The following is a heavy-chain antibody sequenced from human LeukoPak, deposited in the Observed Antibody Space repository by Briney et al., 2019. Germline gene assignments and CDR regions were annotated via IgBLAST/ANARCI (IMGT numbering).Heavy chain of an antibody. CDR1: GGSISSYY. J-gene: IGHJ6*02. V-gene: IGHV4-34*01. Sequence: SETLSLTCTVSGGSISSYYRSWIRQPPGKGLEWIGEINHSGSTNYNPSLKSRVTISVDTSKNQFSLKLSSVTAADTAVYYCARVGYCSGGSCYSYNYYYGMDVWGQGTTVTVSS. CDR2: INHSGST. D-gene: IGHD2-15*01. CDR3: ARVGYCSGGSCYSYNYYYGMDV.